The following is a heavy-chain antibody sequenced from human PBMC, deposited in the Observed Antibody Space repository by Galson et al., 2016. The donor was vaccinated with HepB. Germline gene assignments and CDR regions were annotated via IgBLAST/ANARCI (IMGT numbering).Heavy chain of an antibody. CDR2: VYYSGTA. D-gene: IGHD2-21*01. CDR3: ASHCGGDCYNDLADAFDI. CDR1: SGSISSSRYS. Sequence: SETLSLTCTVSSGSISSSRYSWGWIRQPPGKGLEWIGSVYYSGTAYYDPSLKSRVSISVDTSKNQFPLRLSSVTAGDTAVYFCASHCGGDCYNDLADAFDIWGRGTMVTVSS. J-gene: IGHJ3*02. V-gene: IGHV4-39*01.